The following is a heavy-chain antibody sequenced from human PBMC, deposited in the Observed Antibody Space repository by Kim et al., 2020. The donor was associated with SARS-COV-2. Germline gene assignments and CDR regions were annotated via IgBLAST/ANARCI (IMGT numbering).Heavy chain of an antibody. D-gene: IGHD3-10*01. J-gene: IGHJ6*02. V-gene: IGHV3-53*01. Sequence: DSVKGRFNISRDTSKNTLYLQMNSLRAEDTAVYYCASAMVRGVIITGGMDVWGQGTTVTVSS. CDR3: ASAMVRGVIITGGMDV.